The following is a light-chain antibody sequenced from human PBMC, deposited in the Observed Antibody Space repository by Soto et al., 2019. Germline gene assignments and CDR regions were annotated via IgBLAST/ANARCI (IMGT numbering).Light chain of an antibody. V-gene: IGKV1-33*01. CDR2: DAS. Sequence: DIQMTQSPSSLSASVGDRVTITCQASQDINTYLNWYQQKPGKAPKLLIYDASKLETGVPSRFSGGGSGTDFTLTVTSLQPEDIATYFCQYYDNLLLTFGGGTKVEL. CDR3: QYYDNLLLT. J-gene: IGKJ4*01. CDR1: QDINTY.